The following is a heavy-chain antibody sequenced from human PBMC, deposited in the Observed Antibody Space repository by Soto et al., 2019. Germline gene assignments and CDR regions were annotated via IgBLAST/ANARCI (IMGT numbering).Heavy chain of an antibody. V-gene: IGHV3-33*01. CDR3: ARAARAEDYYYYYMDV. CDR1: GFTFSSYG. CDR2: IWYDGSNK. Sequence: QVQLVESGGGVVQPGRSLRLSCAASGFTFSSYGMHWVRQAPGKGLEWVAVIWYDGSNKYYADSVKGRFTISRDNSKNTLYLPMNSLRAEDTAVYYCARAARAEDYYYYYMDVWGEGTTVTVSS. J-gene: IGHJ6*03. D-gene: IGHD6-6*01.